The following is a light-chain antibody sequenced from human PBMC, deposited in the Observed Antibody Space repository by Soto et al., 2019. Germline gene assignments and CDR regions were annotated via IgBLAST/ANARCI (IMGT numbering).Light chain of an antibody. CDR2: RAS. CDR3: QQYETYSGT. Sequence: DIQMTQSPSSLSASVGDRVTITCRASQIINTWLAWYQQKPGKAPKLLIYRASNLVNGVPSRFSGSGSGTEFTLTISSLQHDDFSIYYCQQYETYSGTFGPGTKVDL. V-gene: IGKV1-5*03. CDR1: QIINTW. J-gene: IGKJ3*01.